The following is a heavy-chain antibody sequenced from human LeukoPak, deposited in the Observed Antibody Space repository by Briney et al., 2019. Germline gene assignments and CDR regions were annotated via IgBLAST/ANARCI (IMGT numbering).Heavy chain of an antibody. CDR2: TDRNTGNP. J-gene: IGHJ5*02. D-gene: IGHD3-22*01. CDR3: VRDVGNYDSRGYYLGWFDP. Sequence: ASVKVSCKASGYTFRNYAINWVRQAPGQGLEWMGWTDRNTGNPTYAQGFTGRFAFSLDTSVTTAYLQISSLKAEDTAVYYCVRDVGNYDSRGYYLGWFDPWGQGTLVTVFS. V-gene: IGHV7-4-1*02. CDR1: GYTFRNYA.